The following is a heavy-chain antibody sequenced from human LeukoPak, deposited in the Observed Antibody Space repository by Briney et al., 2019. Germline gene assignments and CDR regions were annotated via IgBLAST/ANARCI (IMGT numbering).Heavy chain of an antibody. CDR3: ARGGATVVTATFYYYYYYMDV. D-gene: IGHD2-21*02. CDR1: GGSFSGYY. CDR2: INHSGST. V-gene: IGHV4-34*01. Sequence: PSETLSLTCAVYGGSFSGYYWSWIRQPPGKGLEWIGEINHSGSTNYNPSLKSRVTISVDTSKNQFSLKLSSVTAADTAVYYCARGGATVVTATFYYYYYYMDVWGKGTTVTVSS. J-gene: IGHJ6*03.